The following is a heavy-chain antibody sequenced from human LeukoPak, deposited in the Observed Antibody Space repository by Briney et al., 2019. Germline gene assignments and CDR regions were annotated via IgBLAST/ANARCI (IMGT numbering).Heavy chain of an antibody. V-gene: IGHV4-59*01. Sequence: SETLSLTCTVSGASTSAYYWSWIPQPPGQGLEWCGYTYSGGNDNYNPSLKSRVTLSIDTSENQFSLRLTSVTAADTAVYFCAHSKRGGGYYINAFAVWGQGALVTISS. CDR3: AHSKRGGGYYINAFAV. D-gene: IGHD1-26*01. J-gene: IGHJ3*01. CDR1: GASTSAYY. CDR2: TYSGGND.